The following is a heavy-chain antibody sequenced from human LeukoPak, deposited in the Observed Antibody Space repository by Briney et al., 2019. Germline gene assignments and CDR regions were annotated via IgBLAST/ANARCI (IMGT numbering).Heavy chain of an antibody. Sequence: GGSLRLSCAASGFTFSSYWMSWVRQAPGKGLEWVANIKQDGSEKYYVDSVKGRFTISRDNAKNSLYLQMNSLRAEDTAVYYCARDHSYSSSWHEQNSGRSLDRERHYHYYMDVWGKGTTVTVSS. D-gene: IGHD6-13*01. CDR3: ARDHSYSSSWHEQNSGRSLDRERHYHYYMDV. CDR2: IKQDGSEK. V-gene: IGHV3-7*01. CDR1: GFTFSSYW. J-gene: IGHJ6*03.